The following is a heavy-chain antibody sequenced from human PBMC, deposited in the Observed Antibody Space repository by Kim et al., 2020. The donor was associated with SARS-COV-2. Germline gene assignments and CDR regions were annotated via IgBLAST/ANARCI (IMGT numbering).Heavy chain of an antibody. D-gene: IGHD6-19*01. CDR3: ARGSGWAFDY. CDR1: GYTFINYV. V-gene: IGHV1-3*04. CDR2: ISIGNDNT. J-gene: IGHJ4*02. Sequence: ASVKVSCKASGYTFINYVMNWVRQAPGQRPEWMGLISIGNDNTKFSQKFQGRVTITRDTSASTAYMELTSLRSEDTAIYYCARGSGWAFDYWGQGTLVTVAA.